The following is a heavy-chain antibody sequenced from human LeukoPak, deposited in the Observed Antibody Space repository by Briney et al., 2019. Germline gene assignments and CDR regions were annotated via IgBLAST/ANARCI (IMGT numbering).Heavy chain of an antibody. CDR1: GGSVSSTNW. J-gene: IGHJ4*02. D-gene: IGHD6-25*01. Sequence: SETLSLTCGVSGGSVSSTNWWTWIRQPPGMGLEWIGEVHLDGRTNFNPSLKSRLTMSVDLSENHVSLKLTSVTAADTAVYYCAREGGFYRPLDYSGQGTLVTVSS. CDR2: VHLDGRT. CDR3: AREGGFYRPLDY. V-gene: IGHV4-4*02.